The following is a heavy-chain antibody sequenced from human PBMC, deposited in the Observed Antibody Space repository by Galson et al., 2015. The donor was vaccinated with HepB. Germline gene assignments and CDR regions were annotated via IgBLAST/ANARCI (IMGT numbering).Heavy chain of an antibody. V-gene: IGHV2-5*02. CDR1: GFSLSTTGVG. D-gene: IGHD6-13*01. CDR2: IYLDDDK. J-gene: IGHJ5*01. Sequence: PTLVKPTQTLTLTCTFSGFSLSTTGVGVGWIRQPPGKALEWLALIYLDDDKRYTSSLKNRLTITKDTSKNQVVLSITNMDPVDTAPYYCAHRPGYSSRWDQGAWDWFDSWGQGTLVNVSS. CDR3: AHRPGYSSRWDQGAWDWFDS.